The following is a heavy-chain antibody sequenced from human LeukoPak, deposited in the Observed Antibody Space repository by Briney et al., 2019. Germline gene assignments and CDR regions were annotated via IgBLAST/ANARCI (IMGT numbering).Heavy chain of an antibody. CDR3: AREVGCSGGSCYSGWFDP. CDR1: GGTFSSYA. J-gene: IGHJ5*02. D-gene: IGHD2-15*01. Sequence: ASVKVSCKASGGTFSSYAISWVRQAPGQGLEWMGGIIPIFGTANYAQKFQGRVTITTDESTSTAYMELSSLRSEDTAVYYCAREVGCSGGSCYSGWFDPWGQGTLVTVSS. V-gene: IGHV1-69*05. CDR2: IIPIFGTA.